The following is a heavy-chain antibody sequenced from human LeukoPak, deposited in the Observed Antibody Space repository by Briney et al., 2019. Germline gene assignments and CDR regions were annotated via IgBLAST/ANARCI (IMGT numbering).Heavy chain of an antibody. Sequence: PGGSLRLSCAASGFTFSSYAMHWVRQAPGKGLEWVAVISYDGSNKYYADSVKGRFTISRDNSKNTLYLQMNSLRAEDTAVYYCARAKEEDFWSGNNWFDPWGQGTLVTVSS. CDR2: ISYDGSNK. D-gene: IGHD3-3*01. CDR3: ARAKEEDFWSGNNWFDP. CDR1: GFTFSSYA. J-gene: IGHJ5*02. V-gene: IGHV3-30*04.